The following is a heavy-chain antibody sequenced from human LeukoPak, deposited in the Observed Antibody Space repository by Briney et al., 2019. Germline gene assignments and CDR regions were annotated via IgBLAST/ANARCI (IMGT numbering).Heavy chain of an antibody. CDR1: GFTFTTYA. D-gene: IGHD2-15*01. J-gene: IGHJ4*02. Sequence: GGSLGLSCAASGFTFTTYAMSWVRQAPGKGLEWVSGISGLGDNTYYVDSVKGRFTISRDNAKNTQYLQINSLRVEDTAVYYCARSLRSPRYCIDDTCYFDYWGQGTLVTVSS. V-gene: IGHV3-23*01. CDR2: ISGLGDNT. CDR3: ARSLRSPRYCIDDTCYFDY.